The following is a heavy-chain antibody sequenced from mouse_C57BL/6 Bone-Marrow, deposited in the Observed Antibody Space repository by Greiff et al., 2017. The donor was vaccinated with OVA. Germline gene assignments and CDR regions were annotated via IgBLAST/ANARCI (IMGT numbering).Heavy chain of an antibody. CDR3: AIYYSNYFDY. CDR2: INPNNGGT. D-gene: IGHD2-5*01. Sequence: VQLQQSGPELVKPGASVKISCKASGYTFTDYYMNWVKQSHGKSLEWIGDINPNNGGTSYNQKFKGKATLTVDKSSSTAYMELRSLTSEDSAVYYCAIYYSNYFDYWGQGTTLTVSS. V-gene: IGHV1-26*01. J-gene: IGHJ2*01. CDR1: GYTFTDYY.